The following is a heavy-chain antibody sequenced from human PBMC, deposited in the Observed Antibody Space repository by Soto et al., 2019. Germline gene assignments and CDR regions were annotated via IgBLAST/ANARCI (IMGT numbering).Heavy chain of an antibody. CDR2: INPHTDGT. V-gene: IGHV1-2*02. D-gene: IGHD6-13*01. Sequence: GASVKVSCKASGYPFTGYYIHWVRQAPGQGLEWMGRINPHTDGTKYAQKFQGRVTMTRDTSISTAYMELSMMRSDDTAVYYCAREHTSSWSGGWFDPWGQGTLVTVSS. CDR3: AREHTSSWSGGWFDP. CDR1: GYPFTGYY. J-gene: IGHJ5*02.